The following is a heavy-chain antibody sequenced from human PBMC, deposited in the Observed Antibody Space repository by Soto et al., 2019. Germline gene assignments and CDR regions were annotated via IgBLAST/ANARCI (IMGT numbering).Heavy chain of an antibody. J-gene: IGHJ3*02. CDR3: ARSLVNGTYEAFDI. CDR2: IYPGDSDT. V-gene: IGHV5-51*03. D-gene: IGHD6-13*01. Sequence: EVYLAQSGAEVKKPGESLQISCKGSGYNFNRYWIGWVRQMPGKGLEWMGVIYPGDSDTRYSPSLQGQVTISADKSSSAAYLQWSCLQASDTATYYCARSLVNGTYEAFDIWGQGTMVTVSS. CDR1: GYNFNRYW.